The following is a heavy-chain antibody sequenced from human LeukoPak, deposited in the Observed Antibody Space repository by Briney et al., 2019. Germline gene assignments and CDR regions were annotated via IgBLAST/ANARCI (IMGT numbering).Heavy chain of an antibody. CDR1: GFTFSNSA. D-gene: IGHD6-19*01. J-gene: IGHJ4*02. V-gene: IGHV3-23*01. CDR3: AKVRWDNSGWYYLDS. Sequence: PGGSLRLSCAASGFTFSNSAMSWVRQAPGKGLEWVSGISGSGGRTYYADSVKGRFTISRDNSKNTLYLQMNSLRAEDTAVYYCAKVRWDNSGWYYLDSWGQGTLVTVSS. CDR2: ISGSGGRT.